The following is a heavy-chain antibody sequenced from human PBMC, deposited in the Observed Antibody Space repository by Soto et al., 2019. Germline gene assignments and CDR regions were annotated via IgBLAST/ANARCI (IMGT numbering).Heavy chain of an antibody. Sequence: QVKLVESGGGVVQPGRSLRLSCAASGFSFSSYAMHWVRQAPGKGLEWLSFISYDGRNEYYADSVKGRFTVSRDSSENTLYLQINTLKPEDTAVYYCASDGCPNGVCFNDYWGQGTLVTVSA. CDR1: GFSFSSYA. D-gene: IGHD2-8*01. J-gene: IGHJ4*02. CDR3: ASDGCPNGVCFNDY. V-gene: IGHV3-30*04. CDR2: ISYDGRNE.